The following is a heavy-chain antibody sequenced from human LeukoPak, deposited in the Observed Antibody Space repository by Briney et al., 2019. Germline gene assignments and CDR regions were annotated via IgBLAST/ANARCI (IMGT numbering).Heavy chain of an antibody. CDR2: IYYSGST. V-gene: IGHV4-61*01. CDR1: GGSFSSDKNY. D-gene: IGHD3-3*01. Sequence: SETLSLTCTVSGGSFSSDKNYWSWIRQPPGKGLEWIGYIYYSGSTNYNPSLKSRISISIDTSKNQFSLKLNSVTAADTAVYYCARETYDLWSGFYSDWFDPWGQGTLVTVSS. CDR3: ARETYDLWSGFYSDWFDP. J-gene: IGHJ5*02.